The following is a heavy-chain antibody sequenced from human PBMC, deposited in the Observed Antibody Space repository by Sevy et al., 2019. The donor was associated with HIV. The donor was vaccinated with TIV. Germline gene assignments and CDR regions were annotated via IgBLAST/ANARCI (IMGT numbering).Heavy chain of an antibody. CDR1: GFTFSSYS. CDR3: ARAASGESEKYGPLGFDP. Sequence: GGSLRLSCAASGFTFSSYSMNWVRQAPGKGLEWVSSISSSSSYIYYADSLKGRFTISRDNAKNSLYLQMNSLRAEDTAVYYCARAASGESEKYGPLGFDPWGQGTLVTVSS. CDR2: ISSSSSYI. D-gene: IGHD6-25*01. J-gene: IGHJ5*02. V-gene: IGHV3-21*01.